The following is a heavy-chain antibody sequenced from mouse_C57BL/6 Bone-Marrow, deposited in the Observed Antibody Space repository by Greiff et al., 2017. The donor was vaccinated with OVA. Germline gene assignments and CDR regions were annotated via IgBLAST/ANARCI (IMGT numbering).Heavy chain of an antibody. D-gene: IGHD1-1*01. CDR1: GFTFSDYY. Sequence: EVHLVESEGGLVQPGSSMKLSCTASGFTFSDYYMAWVRQVPEKGLEWVANINYDGSSTYYLDSLKSRFIISRDNAKNILYLQMSSLKSEDTATYYCARGTHYGSSYEWYFDVWGTGTTVTVSS. CDR3: ARGTHYGSSYEWYFDV. J-gene: IGHJ1*03. CDR2: INYDGSST. V-gene: IGHV5-16*01.